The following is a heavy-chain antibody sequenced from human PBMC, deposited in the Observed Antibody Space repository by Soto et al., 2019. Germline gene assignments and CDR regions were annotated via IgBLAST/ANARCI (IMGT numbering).Heavy chain of an antibody. CDR3: ARPSGLLRQYRALVGY. Sequence: SVKVSCKASGGNFSNPAIDWVRQAPGEGLECLGMNIPIFTTTISAHKLEDRLSISAYGSTSTAYMELSGLKPEDTAVYFCARPSGLLRQYRALVGYWGQGTVVTAS. J-gene: IGHJ4*02. CDR1: GGNFSNPA. D-gene: IGHD3-3*01. V-gene: IGHV1-69*13. CDR2: NIPIFTTT.